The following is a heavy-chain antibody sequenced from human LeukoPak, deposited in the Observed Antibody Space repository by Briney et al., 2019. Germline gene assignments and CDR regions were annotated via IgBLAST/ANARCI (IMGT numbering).Heavy chain of an antibody. V-gene: IGHV4-34*01. J-gene: IGHJ5*02. CDR3: ARAGPYNWFDL. CDR2: INHSGGT. CDR1: GGSFSGYY. Sequence: SETLSLTCAVYGGSFSGYYWSWIRQPPGKGLEWIGEINHSGGTNYNPSLKSRVTISLDTSKNQFSLKLSSVTAADTAVYYCARAGPYNWFDLWGQGTLVTVSS.